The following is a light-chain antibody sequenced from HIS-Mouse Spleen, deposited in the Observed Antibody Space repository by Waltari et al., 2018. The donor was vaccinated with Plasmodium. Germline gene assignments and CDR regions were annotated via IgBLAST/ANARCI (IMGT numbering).Light chain of an antibody. CDR1: ALPKQY. V-gene: IGLV3-25*03. J-gene: IGLJ3*02. CDR2: KDS. Sequence: SYELTQPPSVSVSPGQTARITCSGDALPKQYAYWYQQKPGQAPVLVIYKDSERPSGITERFSGSSSGTTVTFTISGVQAEDEADYYCQSADSSGTYWVFGGGTKLTVL. CDR3: QSADSSGTYWV.